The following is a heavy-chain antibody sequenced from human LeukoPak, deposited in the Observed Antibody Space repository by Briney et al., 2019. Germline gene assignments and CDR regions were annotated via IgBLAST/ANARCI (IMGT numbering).Heavy chain of an antibody. J-gene: IGHJ4*02. CDR2: TYYSGSS. Sequence: PSETLSLTCTVSGGSISSSSYSWGWIRQPPGKGLEWIGSTYYSGSSFDNPAFKSRVTISVDTSKNQFSLKLSSVTAADTAVYYCARHRSGWLQSSFDYWGQGTLVTVSS. V-gene: IGHV4-39*01. CDR1: GGSISSSSYS. CDR3: ARHRSGWLQSSFDY. D-gene: IGHD5-24*01.